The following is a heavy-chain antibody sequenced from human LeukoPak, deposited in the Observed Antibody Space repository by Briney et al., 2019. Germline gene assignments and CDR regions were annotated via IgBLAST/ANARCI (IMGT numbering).Heavy chain of an antibody. D-gene: IGHD1-26*01. CDR3: ARDSGSYLGLDY. CDR1: GGSVSSGSYY. J-gene: IGHJ4*02. Sequence: SETLSLTCTVSGGSVSSGSYYWSWIRQPPGKGLEWIGYIYYSGSTNYNPSLKSRVTISVDTSKNQFSLKLSSVTAADTAVYYCARDSGSYLGLDYWGQGTLVTVSS. V-gene: IGHV4-61*01. CDR2: IYYSGST.